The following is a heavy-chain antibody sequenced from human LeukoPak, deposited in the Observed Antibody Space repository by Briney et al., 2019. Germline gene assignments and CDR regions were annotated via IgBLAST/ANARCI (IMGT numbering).Heavy chain of an antibody. V-gene: IGHV3-30*04. CDR1: GFTFSSYA. CDR3: ARGPSEDAFDI. Sequence: GGSLRLSCAASGFTFSSYAMHWVRQAPGKGLEWVAVISYDGSNKYYADSVKGRFTISRDNSKNTLYLQMNSLRAEDTAVYYCARGPSEDAFDIWGQGTMVTVSS. CDR2: ISYDGSNK. J-gene: IGHJ3*02.